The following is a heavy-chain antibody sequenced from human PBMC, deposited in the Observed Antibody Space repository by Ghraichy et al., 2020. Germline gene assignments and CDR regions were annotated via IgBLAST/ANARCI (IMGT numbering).Heavy chain of an antibody. CDR2: ISAYNGNT. D-gene: IGHD6-19*01. V-gene: IGHV1-18*01. Sequence: ASVKVSCKASGYTFTSYGISWVRQAPGQGLEWMGWISAYNGNTNYAQKLQGRVTMTTDTSTSTAYMELRSLRSDDTAVYYCASGQWRFYYYGMDVWGQGTTVTVSS. J-gene: IGHJ6*02. CDR1: GYTFTSYG. CDR3: ASGQWRFYYYGMDV.